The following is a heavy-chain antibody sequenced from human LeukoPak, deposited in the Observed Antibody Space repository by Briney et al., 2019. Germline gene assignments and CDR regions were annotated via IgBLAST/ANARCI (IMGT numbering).Heavy chain of an antibody. CDR1: GFTLRSFW. J-gene: IGHJ3*02. Sequence: GSLRLSCAASGFTLRSFWMSWARQAPGKGLEWVANIKTDGSETYYADSVKGRFTMSRDNVKDSLYLQMNSLRAEDTAVYYCARDDSYYGSGSGGAFDIWGQGTMVTVSS. CDR2: IKTDGSET. CDR3: ARDDSYYGSGSGGAFDI. V-gene: IGHV3-7*01. D-gene: IGHD3-10*01.